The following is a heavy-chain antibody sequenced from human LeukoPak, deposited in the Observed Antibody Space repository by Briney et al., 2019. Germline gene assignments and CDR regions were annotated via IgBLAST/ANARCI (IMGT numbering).Heavy chain of an antibody. CDR1: GFTFSSYS. CDR2: ISSSSSYI. V-gene: IGHV3-21*01. Sequence: GGSLRLSCAASGFTFSSYSMNWVRQAPGKGLEWVSSISSSSSYIYYADSVKGRFTISRDNAKNSLYLQMNRLRAEDTAVYDCARVPCMVRETHPDYWGQGTLVTVSS. D-gene: IGHD3-10*01. J-gene: IGHJ4*02. CDR3: ARVPCMVRETHPDY.